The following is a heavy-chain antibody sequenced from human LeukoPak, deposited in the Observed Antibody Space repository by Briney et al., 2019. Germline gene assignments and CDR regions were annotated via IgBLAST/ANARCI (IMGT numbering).Heavy chain of an antibody. J-gene: IGHJ4*02. D-gene: IGHD7-27*01. CDR2: INHSGST. CDR1: GGSFSGYH. V-gene: IGHV4-34*01. Sequence: PSETLSLTCAVYGGSFSGYHWSWIRQPPGKGLEWIGEINHSGSTNYNPSLKSRVTISVDTSKNQFSLKLSSVTAADTAAYYCARGSGSVDYWGQGTLVTVSS. CDR3: ARGSGSVDY.